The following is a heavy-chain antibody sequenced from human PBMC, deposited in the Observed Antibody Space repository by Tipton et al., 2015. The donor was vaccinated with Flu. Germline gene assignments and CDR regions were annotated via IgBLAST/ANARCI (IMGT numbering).Heavy chain of an antibody. CDR2: INANDNGA. Sequence: QVQLVQSGAELEKPGASVKVSCKGSGYSFTAHYMHWVRQAPGQGLEWMGWINANDNGARYPQKFQGRVTMTRDTSISTVYMELSRLSSDDTAVYYCARDGAGYNGAFDMWGQGTMVTVSS. J-gene: IGHJ3*02. V-gene: IGHV1-2*02. CDR3: ARDGAGYNGAFDM. D-gene: IGHD5-24*01. CDR1: GYSFTAHY.